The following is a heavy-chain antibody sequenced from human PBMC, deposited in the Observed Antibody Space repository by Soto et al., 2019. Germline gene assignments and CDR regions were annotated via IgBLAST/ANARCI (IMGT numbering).Heavy chain of an antibody. J-gene: IGHJ4*02. CDR3: ARGLNGYLHYFDY. D-gene: IGHD5-18*01. Sequence: QVQLVQSGAEVKKRGASVKVSCKASGYTFTSYAMHWVRQAPGQRLEWMGWINAGNGNTKYSQKFQGRVTITRDTSASTAYMELSSLRSEDTAVYYCARGLNGYLHYFDYWGQGTLVTVSS. CDR2: INAGNGNT. CDR1: GYTFTSYA. V-gene: IGHV1-3*01.